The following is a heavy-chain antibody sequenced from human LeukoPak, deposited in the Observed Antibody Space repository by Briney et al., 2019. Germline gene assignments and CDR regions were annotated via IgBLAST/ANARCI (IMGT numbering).Heavy chain of an antibody. Sequence: SETLSLTCTVSGGSISSSSYYWGWIRQPPGKGLEWIGSIYYSGSTYYNPSLKSRVTIPVDTSKNQFSLKLSSVTAADTAVYYCARLGAVGVADHGGNSAPDYFDYWAREPWSPSPQ. J-gene: IGHJ4*02. CDR3: ARLGAVGVADHGGNSAPDYFDY. CDR1: GGSISSSSYY. D-gene: IGHD4-23*01. V-gene: IGHV4-39*01. CDR2: IYYSGST.